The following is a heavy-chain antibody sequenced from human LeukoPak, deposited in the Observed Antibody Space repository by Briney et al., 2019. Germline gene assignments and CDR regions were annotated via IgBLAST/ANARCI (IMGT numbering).Heavy chain of an antibody. CDR2: IESKTDGGTT. CDR3: TTAGGTWNYYYYAMDV. J-gene: IGHJ6*02. CDR1: GFTFSNAW. V-gene: IGHV3-15*04. D-gene: IGHD1-1*01. Sequence: SGGSLRLSCAASGFTFSNAWMSWVRQAPGKGLEWVGRIESKTDGGTTDYAAPMKGRFTISRDDSKNTLYLQMNSLKTEDTAVYYCTTAGGTWNYYYYAMDVWGQGTTVTVSS.